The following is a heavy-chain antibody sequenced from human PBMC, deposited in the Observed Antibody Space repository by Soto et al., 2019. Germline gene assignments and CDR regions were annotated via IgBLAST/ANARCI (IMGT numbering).Heavy chain of an antibody. CDR2: LIAMLGTP. Sequence: EASVKVSCKASGGTFGSHGIAWVRQAPGQGLEWMGGLIAMLGTPTYARKVQGRATITADESLASSYLELRSLRSEDTAVYFCARGAMANFDYWGQGTVVTAPQ. J-gene: IGHJ4*02. V-gene: IGHV1-69*13. CDR3: ARGAMANFDY. D-gene: IGHD5-18*01. CDR1: GGTFGSHG.